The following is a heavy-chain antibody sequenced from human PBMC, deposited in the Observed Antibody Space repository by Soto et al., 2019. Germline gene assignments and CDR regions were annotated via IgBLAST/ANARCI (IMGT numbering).Heavy chain of an antibody. D-gene: IGHD3-10*01. V-gene: IGHV1-69*13. J-gene: IGHJ4*02. CDR2: IIPIFGTA. CDR3: ARGWGLDSDTYYFAY. Sequence: GASVPVSCQASGGTFSSYAISWVRQAPGQGLEWMGGIIPIFGTANYAQKFQGRVTITADESTSTAYMELSRLRSEDTAIYYCARGWGLDSDTYYFAYWGQGTLVTVSS. CDR1: GGTFSSYA.